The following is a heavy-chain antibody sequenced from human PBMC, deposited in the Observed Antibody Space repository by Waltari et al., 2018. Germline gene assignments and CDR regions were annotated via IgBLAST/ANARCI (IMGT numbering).Heavy chain of an antibody. Sequence: QVQLQQWGAGLLKPSETLSLTCAVYGGSFSGYYWSWIRQPPGKGLEWIGEINHSGSTNHNPALKSRVTISVDTSQNQFSLKLSSVTAADTAVYYCARGPYYDFWSGYYTSAAFDYWGQGTLVTVSS. CDR1: GGSFSGYY. CDR2: INHSGST. J-gene: IGHJ4*02. CDR3: ARGPYYDFWSGYYTSAAFDY. D-gene: IGHD3-3*01. V-gene: IGHV4-34*01.